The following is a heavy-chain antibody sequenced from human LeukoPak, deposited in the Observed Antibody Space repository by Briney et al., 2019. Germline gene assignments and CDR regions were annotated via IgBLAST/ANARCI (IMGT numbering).Heavy chain of an antibody. V-gene: IGHV5-51*01. D-gene: IGHD6-19*01. CDR3: ARHQGSGWTLGSYYYGMDV. Sequence: HGESLKISCKGSGYRFTSYWIGWVRQMPGKGLEWMGIIYPGDSDTRYSPSFQGQVTISADKSISTAYLQWSSLKASDTAMYYCARHQGSGWTLGSYYYGMDVWGQGTTVTVSS. CDR2: IYPGDSDT. CDR1: GYRFTSYW. J-gene: IGHJ6*02.